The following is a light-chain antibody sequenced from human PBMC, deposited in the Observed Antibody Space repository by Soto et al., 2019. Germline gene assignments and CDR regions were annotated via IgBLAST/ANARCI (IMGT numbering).Light chain of an antibody. CDR3: QQSFSTPIT. CDR1: QSISSY. V-gene: IGKV1-39*01. J-gene: IGKJ5*01. CDR2: AAS. Sequence: DIQMTQSPSSLSASVGDRVTITCRASQSISSYLNWYQEKPGKAPKLLIYAASSLESGVPSRFSGSGSGTDFTLTISSLQPDDFATYYCQQSFSTPITFGQGTRLEMK.